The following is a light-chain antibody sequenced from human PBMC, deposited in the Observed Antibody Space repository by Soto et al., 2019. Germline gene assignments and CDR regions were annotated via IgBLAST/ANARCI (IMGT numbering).Light chain of an antibody. J-gene: IGKJ1*01. CDR1: QSVSDSS. CDR3: QQYGSSPRT. Sequence: EIVLTQSPGTLSLSPGDRATLPCRASQSVSDSSLAWYHQKPGQAPRFIIYGASRRATGIPDTFSGSGSGTDFTLTISRLEPEDFAVYYCQQYGSSPRTFGQGTKVDI. CDR2: GAS. V-gene: IGKV3-20*01.